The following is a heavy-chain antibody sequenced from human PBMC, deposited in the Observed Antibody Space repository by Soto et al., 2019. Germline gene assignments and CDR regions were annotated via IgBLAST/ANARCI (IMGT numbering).Heavy chain of an antibody. CDR3: TGEVASGY. CDR2: ISRDGGTK. V-gene: IGHV3-30*03. J-gene: IGHJ4*02. D-gene: IGHD2-8*02. Sequence: QVQLVESGGGVVQPGRSLRLSCAVSGFTVNTYGMHWVRQAPGKGLEWVAVISRDGGTKFYADSVKGRFTISRDNSRNTLFLEKNSLRGDDMAVYYCTGEVASGYWGQGTLVTISS. CDR1: GFTVNTYG.